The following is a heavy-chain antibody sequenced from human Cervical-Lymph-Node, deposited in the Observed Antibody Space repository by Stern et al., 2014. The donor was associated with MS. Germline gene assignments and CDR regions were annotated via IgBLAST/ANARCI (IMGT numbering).Heavy chain of an antibody. J-gene: IGHJ4*02. CDR3: AKGEASSITIAGTGIDY. CDR1: GFTFDDYA. CDR2: VRWNSDTI. Sequence: VQLVQSGGGLVQPGRSLRISCAVSGFTFDDYAMHWVRQAPGKGLEWVSGVRWNSDTIDYAESVKGRFTISRDNAKNSLYLRMSSLRAEDTAFYFCAKGEASSITIAGTGIDYWGQGTLVTVS. D-gene: IGHD6-13*01. V-gene: IGHV3-9*01.